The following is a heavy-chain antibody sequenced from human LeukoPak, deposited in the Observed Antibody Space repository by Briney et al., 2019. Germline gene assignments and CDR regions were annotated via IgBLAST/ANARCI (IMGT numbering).Heavy chain of an antibody. CDR2: INPNSGGT. CDR3: ARAPIYYYGSSPFDY. V-gene: IGHV1-2*04. Sequence: ASVKVSCKASGYTFTGYYMHWVRQAPGQGLEWMGWINPNSGGTNYAQKFQGWVTMTRDTSISTAYMELSRLRSDDTAVYYCARAPIYYYGSSPFDYWGQGTLVTVSS. D-gene: IGHD3-10*01. CDR1: GYTFTGYY. J-gene: IGHJ4*02.